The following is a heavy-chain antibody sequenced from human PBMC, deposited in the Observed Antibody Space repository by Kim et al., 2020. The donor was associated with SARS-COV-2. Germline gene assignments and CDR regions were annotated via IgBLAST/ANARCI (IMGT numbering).Heavy chain of an antibody. J-gene: IGHJ4*02. CDR3: ASFLGDDFWSGYSFDY. CDR2: IYYSGST. D-gene: IGHD3-3*01. V-gene: IGHV4-39*01. Sequence: SETLSLTCTVSGGSISSSSYYWGWIRQPPGKGLEWIGSIYYSGSTYYNPSLKSRVTISVDTSKNQFSLKLSSVTAADTAVYYCASFLGDDFWSGYSFDYWGQGTLVTVSS. CDR1: GGSISSSSYY.